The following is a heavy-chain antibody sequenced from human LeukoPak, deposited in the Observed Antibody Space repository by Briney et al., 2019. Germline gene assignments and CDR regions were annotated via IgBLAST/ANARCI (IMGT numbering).Heavy chain of an antibody. CDR2: IIPILGIA. CDR3: ARDRLDYYDSSGYFDY. CDR1: GGTFSSYA. J-gene: IGHJ4*02. D-gene: IGHD3-22*01. Sequence: SGKVSCRASGGTFSSYAISWGRQAPGQGLEWRGRIIPILGIANYAQKFQGRVTITADKSTSTAYMELSSLRSEDTAVYYCARDRLDYYDSSGYFDYWGQGTLVTVSS. V-gene: IGHV1-69*04.